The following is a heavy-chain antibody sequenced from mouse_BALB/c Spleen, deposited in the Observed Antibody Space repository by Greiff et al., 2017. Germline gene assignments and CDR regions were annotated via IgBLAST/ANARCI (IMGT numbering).Heavy chain of an antibody. CDR1: GFNIKDTY. V-gene: IGHV14-3*02. CDR3: ARCGPDGAMDY. Sequence: EVQLQQSGAELVKPGASVKLSCTASGFNIKDTYMHWVKQRPEQGLEWIGRIDPANGNTKYDPKFQGKATITADTSSNTAYLQLSSLTSEDTAVYYCARCGPDGAMDYWGQGTSVTVSS. CDR2: IDPANGNT. J-gene: IGHJ4*01.